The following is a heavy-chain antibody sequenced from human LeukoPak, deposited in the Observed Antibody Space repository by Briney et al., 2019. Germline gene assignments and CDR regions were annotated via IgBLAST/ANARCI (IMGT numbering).Heavy chain of an antibody. CDR1: GGSISSYY. CDR2: IYYSGST. D-gene: IGHD6-6*01. V-gene: IGHV4-59*01. J-gene: IGHJ3*02. CDR3: ARTTGLKPPSIAAHDGFDI. Sequence: SETLSLTCTVSGGSISSYYWSWIRQPPGKGLEWIGYIYYSGSTNYNPSLKSRVTISVDTSKNQFSLKLSSVTAADTAVYYCARTTGLKPPSIAAHDGFDIWGQGTMVSVSS.